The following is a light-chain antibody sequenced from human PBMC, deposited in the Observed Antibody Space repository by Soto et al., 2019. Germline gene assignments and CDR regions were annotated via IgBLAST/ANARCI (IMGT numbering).Light chain of an antibody. CDR3: SSFTVSGPI. J-gene: IGLJ2*01. CDR1: SGDIGGYDY. CDR2: DVT. V-gene: IGLV2-14*03. Sequence: QSALTQPASFSGSPGQSISISCTGTSGDIGGYDYVSWYQQHPGKAPKLMIYDVTIRPSGLSDRFSVSKSGNTASLTISGRQAADEADYYCSSFTVSGPIFGGGTQLTVL.